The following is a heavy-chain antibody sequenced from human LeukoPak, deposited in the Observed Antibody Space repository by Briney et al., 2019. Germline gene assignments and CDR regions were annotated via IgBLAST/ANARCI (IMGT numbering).Heavy chain of an antibody. Sequence: GGSLRLSYAASGFTFNSYAMSWVRQAPGKGLEWVSAISGSGGSTYYADSVKGRFTISRDNSKNTLYLQMNSLRAEDTAVYYCAEPEGGYYDIRPDWGQGTLVTVSS. CDR1: GFTFNSYA. CDR2: ISGSGGST. J-gene: IGHJ4*02. CDR3: AEPEGGYYDIRPD. D-gene: IGHD3-22*01. V-gene: IGHV3-23*01.